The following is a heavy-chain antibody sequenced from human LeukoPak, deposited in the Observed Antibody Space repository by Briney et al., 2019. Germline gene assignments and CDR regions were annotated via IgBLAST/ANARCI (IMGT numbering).Heavy chain of an antibody. CDR3: ARGNSSSWYVGDGAYYYYYYMDV. V-gene: IGHV1-8*01. D-gene: IGHD6-13*01. Sequence: ASVKDSCKASGYTLTSYDINWVRPATGQGLEWMGWMNPNSGNTGYAQKFQGRVVMTRTTSISTAYMELSSLRSEDTAVYYCARGNSSSWYVGDGAYYYYYYMDVWGKGTTVTISS. CDR1: GYTLTSYD. J-gene: IGHJ6*03. CDR2: MNPNSGNT.